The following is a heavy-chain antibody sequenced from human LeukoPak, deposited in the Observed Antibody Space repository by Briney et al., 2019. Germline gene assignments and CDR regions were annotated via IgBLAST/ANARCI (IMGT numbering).Heavy chain of an antibody. J-gene: IGHJ3*02. CDR2: ISWNGGSI. V-gene: IGHV3-9*01. CDR3: AALYNILTGSNGAFDI. CDR1: GSTFDDFA. D-gene: IGHD3-9*01. Sequence: PGGSLRLSCAASGSTFDDFAMHWVRQAPGKGLEWVSGISWNGGSIGYADSVKGRFTISRDNAKNSLYLQMNSLRAEDTALYYCAALYNILTGSNGAFDIWGQGTMVTVSS.